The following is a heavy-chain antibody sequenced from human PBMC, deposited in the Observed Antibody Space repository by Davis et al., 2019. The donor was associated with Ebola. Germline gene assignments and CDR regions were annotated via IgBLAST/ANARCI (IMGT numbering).Heavy chain of an antibody. J-gene: IGHJ5*02. CDR3: ARRNSGSYRKGNNWFDP. CDR1: GYTFTSYG. D-gene: IGHD1-26*01. CDR2: MNPNSGNT. Sequence: AASVKVSCKASGYTFTSYGINWVRQATGQGLEWMGWMNPNSGNTGYAQKFQGRVTMTRNTSISTAYMELSSLRSEDTAVYYCARRNSGSYRKGNNWFDPWGQGTLVTVSS. V-gene: IGHV1-8*01.